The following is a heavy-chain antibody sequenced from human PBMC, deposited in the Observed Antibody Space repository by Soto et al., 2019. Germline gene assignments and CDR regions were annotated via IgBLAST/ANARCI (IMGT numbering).Heavy chain of an antibody. V-gene: IGHV1-8*01. J-gene: IGHJ6*02. CDR1: GYTLTSYD. CDR3: ARGVGERIQLRLAPLTWYSMDV. Sequence: ASVKVSCKASGYTLTSYDLHWVSQATGQGLEWMGLLNPNSGKTGYAQKFQGRVTMTRNTSISTAYMELSSLRSGDTAVYYCARGVGERIQLRLAPLTWYSMDVWGQGTTVTVSS. CDR2: LNPNSGKT. D-gene: IGHD5-18*01.